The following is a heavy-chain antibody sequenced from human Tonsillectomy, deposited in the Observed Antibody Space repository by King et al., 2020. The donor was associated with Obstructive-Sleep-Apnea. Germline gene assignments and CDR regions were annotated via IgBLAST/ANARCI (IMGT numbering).Heavy chain of an antibody. Sequence: VQLVESGGGLVQPGGSLRLSCAASGFTFSSYAMSWVRQAPGKGLEWVSGISDSGGTTYYADSVKGRFTISRDNSKNTLYRQMNSRRAEDTAVYYCAKEGHIRAFLADYWGQGTLVTVSS. D-gene: IGHD3-3*01. CDR2: ISDSGGTT. J-gene: IGHJ4*02. CDR3: AKEGHIRAFLADY. V-gene: IGHV3-23*04. CDR1: GFTFSSYA.